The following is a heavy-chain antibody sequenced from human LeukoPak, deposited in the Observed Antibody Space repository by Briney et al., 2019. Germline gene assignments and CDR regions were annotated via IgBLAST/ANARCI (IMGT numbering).Heavy chain of an antibody. J-gene: IGHJ4*02. CDR2: INHSGST. D-gene: IGHD1-26*01. V-gene: IGHV4-34*01. CDR3: ARCRWEDCPFDY. CDR1: GGSFSGYY. Sequence: SETLSLTCSVYGGSFSGYYWSWIRQPPGKGLEWIGEINHSGSTNYNPSLKSRVTISVDTSKNQFSLKLSSVTAADTAVYYCARCRWEDCPFDYWGQGTLVTVSS.